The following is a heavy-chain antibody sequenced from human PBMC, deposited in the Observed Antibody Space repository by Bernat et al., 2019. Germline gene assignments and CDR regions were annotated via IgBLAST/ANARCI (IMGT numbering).Heavy chain of an antibody. Sequence: QLQLQEPGPGLVKPSETLSLTCTVSGGSISSSSYYWGWIRQPPGKGLEWLGRIYYSGSTYYNPSLKSRVTISVDTSKNQFSLKLSSVTAADTAVYYCARQSGIAVLFDYWGQGTLVTVSS. D-gene: IGHD6-19*01. V-gene: IGHV4-39*01. J-gene: IGHJ4*02. CDR1: GGSISSSSYY. CDR3: ARQSGIAVLFDY. CDR2: IYYSGST.